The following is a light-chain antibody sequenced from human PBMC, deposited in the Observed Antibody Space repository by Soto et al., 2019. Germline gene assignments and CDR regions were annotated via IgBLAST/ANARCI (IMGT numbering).Light chain of an antibody. Sequence: QLVLTQSPSASASLGASVKLTCTLSSGHSNYAIAWHQQQPEKGPRYLMTLHSDGSHTKGVGIPDRFSGSSSGAERYLTISSLQSEDEADYYCQTWGTGIRVFGTGTKLTVL. CDR3: QTWGTGIRV. CDR2: LHSDGSH. V-gene: IGLV4-69*01. J-gene: IGLJ1*01. CDR1: SGHSNYA.